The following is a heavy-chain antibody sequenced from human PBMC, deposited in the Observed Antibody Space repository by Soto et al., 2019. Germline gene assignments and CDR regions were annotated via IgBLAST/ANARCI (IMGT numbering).Heavy chain of an antibody. V-gene: IGHV4-59*11. CDR3: ARERAVAGNDLFDY. D-gene: IGHD6-19*01. Sequence: PSETLSLTCTVSGDSIRGHYWSWLRQPPGRGLEWIGYIYYSGSTNYNPSLKSRVTMSSDPSKNQFSLKLTSVTTADTAVYYCARERAVAGNDLFDYWGQGILVTVSS. J-gene: IGHJ4*02. CDR2: IYYSGST. CDR1: GDSIRGHY.